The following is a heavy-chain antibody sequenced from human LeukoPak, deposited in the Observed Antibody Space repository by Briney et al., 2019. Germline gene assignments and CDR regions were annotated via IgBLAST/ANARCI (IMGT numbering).Heavy chain of an antibody. V-gene: IGHV3-53*01. D-gene: IGHD6-19*01. J-gene: IGHJ4*02. CDR3: TTDRGSSYSSGWYFDY. CDR2: IYSGGGT. CDR1: GFTVSSNY. Sequence: PGGSLRLSCAASGFTVSSNYMSWVRQAPGKGLEWVSVIYSGGGTSYADSVKGRFTISRDNSKNTLYLQMNSLKTEDTAVYYCTTDRGSSYSSGWYFDYWGQGTLVTVSS.